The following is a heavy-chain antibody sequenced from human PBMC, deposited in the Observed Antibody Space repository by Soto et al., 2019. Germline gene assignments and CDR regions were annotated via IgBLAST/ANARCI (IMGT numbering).Heavy chain of an antibody. CDR1: GGSFSGYY. V-gene: IGHV4-34*01. Sequence: SGTLSLTCAVYGGSFSGYYWSWIRQPPGKGLEWIGEINHSGSTNYNPSLKSRVTISVDTSKNQFSLKLSSVTAEDTAAYYCARDSYSGTPGIYYGMDVWGQGTTVTVSS. J-gene: IGHJ6*02. CDR3: ARDSYSGTPGIYYGMDV. CDR2: INHSGST. D-gene: IGHD1-26*01.